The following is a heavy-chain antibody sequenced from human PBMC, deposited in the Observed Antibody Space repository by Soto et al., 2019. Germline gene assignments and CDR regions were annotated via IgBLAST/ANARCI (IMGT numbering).Heavy chain of an antibody. CDR3: AGVSWFRGVDV. CDR2: INHSGST. Sequence: PSETLSLTCAVYGGSFSGYYWSWIRQPPGKGLEWIEEINHSGSTNYNPSLKSRVTISVDTSKNQFSLKLSSVTAADTAVYYCAGVSWFRGVDVWGQGTPGTVSS. J-gene: IGHJ6*02. V-gene: IGHV4-34*09. CDR1: GGSFSGYY. D-gene: IGHD3-10*01.